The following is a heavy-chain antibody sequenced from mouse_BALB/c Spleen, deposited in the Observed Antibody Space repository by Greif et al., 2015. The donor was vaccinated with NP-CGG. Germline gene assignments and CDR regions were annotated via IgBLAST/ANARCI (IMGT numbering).Heavy chain of an antibody. D-gene: IGHD2-2*01. CDR1: GYTFTSYW. J-gene: IGHJ3*01. CDR2: IYPGSGST. Sequence: LQQSGSELVRPGASVKLSCKASGYTFTSYWMHWVKQRPGQGLEWIGNIYPGSGSTNYDEKFKSKATLTVDTSSSTAYMQLSSLASEDSSVYYCARYGDDPFFAYWGQGTLVTVSA. V-gene: IGHV1S22*01. CDR3: ARYGDDPFFAY.